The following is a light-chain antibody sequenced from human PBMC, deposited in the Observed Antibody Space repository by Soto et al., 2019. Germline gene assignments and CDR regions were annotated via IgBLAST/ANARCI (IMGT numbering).Light chain of an antibody. J-gene: IGLJ3*02. CDR3: CSFAGSSTFWV. CDR1: TSDVGGYDV. CDR2: EVN. Sequence: QSALTQPASVSGSPGQSITISCSGTTSDVGGYDVVSWYQQHPGKAPKLMIFEVNQRPSGVSDRFSGSKSGNTASLTISGLQAGHEADYYCCSFAGSSTFWVFGGGTKVTVL. V-gene: IGLV2-23*02.